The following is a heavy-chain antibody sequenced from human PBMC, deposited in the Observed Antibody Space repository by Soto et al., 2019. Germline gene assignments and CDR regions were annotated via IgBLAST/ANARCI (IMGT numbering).Heavy chain of an antibody. CDR2: TIPILSMS. Sequence: QIVQSGAEVKKPGSSVKVSCTASGDTFSRSTLSWVRQAPGQGRGWMGRTIPILSMSDYAQKVQGRVSITADKSTSTVYMELSRLRSEDTAVYYCATNYGSGSAHFDNWGQGTLVTVSS. D-gene: IGHD3-10*01. V-gene: IGHV1-69*02. CDR3: ATNYGSGSAHFDN. CDR1: GDTFSRST. J-gene: IGHJ4*02.